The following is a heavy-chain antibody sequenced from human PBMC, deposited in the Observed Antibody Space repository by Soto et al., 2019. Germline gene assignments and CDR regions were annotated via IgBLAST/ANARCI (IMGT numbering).Heavy chain of an antibody. D-gene: IGHD1-26*01. CDR2: ISGSGGST. J-gene: IGHJ3*02. CDR1: GFTFSSYA. Sequence: GGSLRLSCAASGFTFSSYAMSWVRQAPGKGLEWVSAISGSGGSTYYADSVKGRFTISRDDSKNTLYLQMNSLRAEDTAVYYCAKASSRIDAFDIWGQGTMVTVSS. CDR3: AKASSRIDAFDI. V-gene: IGHV3-23*01.